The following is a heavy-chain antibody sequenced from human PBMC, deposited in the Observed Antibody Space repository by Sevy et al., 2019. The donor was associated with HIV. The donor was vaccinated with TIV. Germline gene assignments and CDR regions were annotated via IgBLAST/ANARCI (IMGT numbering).Heavy chain of an antibody. CDR2: ISWSSGNI. Sequence: GGSLRLSCAASGFTFDDYTMNWVRQAPGKGLEWVSGISWSSGNIAYADSVEGRFTFSRDNAKNSLFLQMNSLRVEDTALYYCVKDRSGSYSFDYWGQGTLVTVSS. V-gene: IGHV3-9*01. CDR1: GFTFDDYT. CDR3: VKDRSGSYSFDY. D-gene: IGHD1-26*01. J-gene: IGHJ4*02.